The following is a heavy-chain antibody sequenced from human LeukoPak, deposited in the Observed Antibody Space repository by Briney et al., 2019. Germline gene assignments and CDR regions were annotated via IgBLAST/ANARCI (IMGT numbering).Heavy chain of an antibody. CDR3: ASPQTSGYAFGY. CDR2: ISGSGRTI. V-gene: IGHV3-48*03. CDR1: GFTFSSYE. D-gene: IGHD5-12*01. J-gene: IGHJ4*02. Sequence: GGSLRLSCAASGFTFSSYEMIWVRQAPGKGLECVSYISGSGRTIYYADSVKGRFTISRDNAKNSLYLQMYSLRAGDTAAYYCASPQTSGYAFGYWGREPWSPSPQ.